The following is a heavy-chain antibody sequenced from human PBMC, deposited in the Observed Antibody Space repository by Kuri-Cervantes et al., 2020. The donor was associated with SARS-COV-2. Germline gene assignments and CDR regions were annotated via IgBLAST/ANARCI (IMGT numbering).Heavy chain of an antibody. J-gene: IGHJ5*02. V-gene: IGHV4-30-2*01. CDR2: IYRDGKT. CDR1: GDSISSVDYS. CDR3: ARLIHVAAVPDP. D-gene: IGHD2-21*02. Sequence: SETLSLTCAVSGDSISSVDYSWSWIRRPPGKGLEWIGYIYRDGKTYYSPSLTSRVTISVDRSKNQFFLQLTSVTAADTAVYYCARLIHVAAVPDPWGQGTLVTVSS.